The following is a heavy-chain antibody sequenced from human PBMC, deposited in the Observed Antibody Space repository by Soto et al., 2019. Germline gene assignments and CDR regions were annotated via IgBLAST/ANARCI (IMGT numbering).Heavy chain of an antibody. CDR3: AKGSVGRNNWFDP. CDR2: INAGNGNT. D-gene: IGHD1-26*01. V-gene: IGHV1-3*05. CDR1: GYTFTSYA. J-gene: IGHJ5*02. Sequence: QVQLVQSGAEEKKPGASVKVSCKASGYTFTSYAMHWVRQAPGQRLEWMGWINAGNGNTKYSQKFQGRVTITRDTXASTAYMELSSLRSEDTAVYYCAKGSVGRNNWFDPWGQGTLVTVSS.